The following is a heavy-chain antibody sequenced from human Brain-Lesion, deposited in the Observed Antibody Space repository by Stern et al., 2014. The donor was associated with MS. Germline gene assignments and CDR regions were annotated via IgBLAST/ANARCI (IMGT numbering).Heavy chain of an antibody. D-gene: IGHD2-15*01. V-gene: IGHV4-39*01. CDR3: AGEEDIRYCSGGSCTGNWFDP. CDR2: IYYSGNT. Sequence: QLVQSGPGLVKPSETLSLTCTVAGGSVSSTSYAWAWIRQPPGKGLEWIGTIYYSGNTYYSPSLQSRLTISLDTSKNQFSLQRGSVTAADTAVYYCAGEEDIRYCSGGSCTGNWFDPWGQGTLVTVSS. J-gene: IGHJ5*02. CDR1: GGSVSSTSYA.